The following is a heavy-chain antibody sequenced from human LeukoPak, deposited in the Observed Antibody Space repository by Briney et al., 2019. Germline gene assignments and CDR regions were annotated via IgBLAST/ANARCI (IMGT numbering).Heavy chain of an antibody. CDR3: ARGNGDYIEYFQH. CDR2: THYSGST. CDR1: GDSIRSYY. V-gene: IGHV4-59*01. D-gene: IGHD4-17*01. Sequence: SETLSLTCTVSGDSIRSYYWSWIRQPPGKGLEWIGCTHYSGSTKYNPSLKSRVTISVDTSKNQFSLKLISVTAADTALYYCARGNGDYIEYFQHWGQGTLVTVSS. J-gene: IGHJ1*01.